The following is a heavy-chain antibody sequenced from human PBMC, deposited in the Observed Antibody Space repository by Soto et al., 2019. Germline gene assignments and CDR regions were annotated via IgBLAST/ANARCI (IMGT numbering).Heavy chain of an antibody. CDR1: GGTFSSYA. CDR3: ARGTYDFWSGYYISGWFDP. J-gene: IGHJ5*02. CDR2: IIPIFGTA. Sequence: QVQLVQSGAEVKKPGSSVKVSCKAPGGTFSSYAISWVRQAPGQGLEWMGGIIPIFGTANYAQKFQGRVTIYGDESPSTALMGLRSLRSEDTAVYYCARGTYDFWSGYYISGWFDPWGQGTLVNVSS. D-gene: IGHD3-3*01. V-gene: IGHV1-69*01.